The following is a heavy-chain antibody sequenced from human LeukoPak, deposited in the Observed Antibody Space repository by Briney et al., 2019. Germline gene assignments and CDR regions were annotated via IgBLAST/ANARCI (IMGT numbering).Heavy chain of an antibody. V-gene: IGHV4-38-2*02. CDR2: IYHSGRT. J-gene: IGHJ4*02. CDR3: ARGRSKWLRNFDY. CDR1: GYSISSGYY. D-gene: IGHD5-12*01. Sequence: SETLSLTCTVSGYSISSGYYWGWIRQPPGKGLEWIGSIYHSGRTFYNPSLKSRVTISVDTSKNQFSLKLTSVTAADTAVYYCARGRSKWLRNFDYWGQGTLVTVSS.